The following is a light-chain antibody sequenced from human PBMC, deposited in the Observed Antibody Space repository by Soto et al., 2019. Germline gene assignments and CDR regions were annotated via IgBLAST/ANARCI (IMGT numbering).Light chain of an antibody. CDR3: QQYNSYPFT. CDR1: QSISSW. CDR2: DAS. J-gene: IGKJ3*01. V-gene: IGKV1-5*01. Sequence: GDRVTITCRASQSISSWLAWYQQKPGKAPKLLIYDASSLVSGVPSRFSGSGSGTEFTLTISSLQPDDFATYYCQQYNSYPFTFGPGTKVDIK.